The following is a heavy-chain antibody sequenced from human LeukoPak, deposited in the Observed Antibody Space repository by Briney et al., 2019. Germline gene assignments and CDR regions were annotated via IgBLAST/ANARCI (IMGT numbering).Heavy chain of an antibody. CDR3: ARDFDS. V-gene: IGHV4-4*07. Sequence: SETLSLTCIVSGGSISSYYWSWIRQPAGKGLEWIGRIFTSGTSNYNPSLKSRVTMSVDTSKNQFSLKLSSVTAADTAVYYCARDFDSWGQGTLVTVSS. CDR1: GGSISSYY. CDR2: IFTSGTS. J-gene: IGHJ4*02.